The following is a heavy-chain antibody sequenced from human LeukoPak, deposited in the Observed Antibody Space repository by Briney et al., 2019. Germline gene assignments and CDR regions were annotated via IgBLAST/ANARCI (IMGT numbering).Heavy chain of an antibody. CDR2: ISGSSDST. CDR1: GFTFGSYA. D-gene: IGHD2-2*01. Sequence: GGSLRLSCAASGFTFGSYAMTWVRQAPGKGLEWVSTISGSSDSTYYADSVKGRFTISRDNSKNTLYLQMNSLRAEDTAVYYCAKDTLSGGPVVPAGRWSGYWGRGTLVTVSS. J-gene: IGHJ4*02. V-gene: IGHV3-23*01. CDR3: AKDTLSGGPVVPAGRWSGY.